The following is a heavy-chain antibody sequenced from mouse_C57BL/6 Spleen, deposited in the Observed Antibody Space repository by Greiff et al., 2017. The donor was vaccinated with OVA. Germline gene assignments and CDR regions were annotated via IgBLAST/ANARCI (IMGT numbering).Heavy chain of an antibody. CDR3: ESYYSNCGFAY. Sequence: EVQGVESGGGLVQPGESLKLSCESNEYEFPSHDMSWVRKTPEKRLELVAAINRDGGSTYYPDTMEGRFIISRDNTKKTLYLQMGSLRSEDTALYYWESYYSNCGFAYWGQGTLVTVSA. CDR2: INRDGGST. CDR1: EYEFPSHD. J-gene: IGHJ3*01. D-gene: IGHD2-5*01. V-gene: IGHV5-2*01.